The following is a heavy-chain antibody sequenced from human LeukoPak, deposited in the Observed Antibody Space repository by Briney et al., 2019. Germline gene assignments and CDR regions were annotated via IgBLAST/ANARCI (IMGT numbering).Heavy chain of an antibody. CDR2: INPNSGGT. Sequence: ASVKVSCKASGYTFTGYYMHWVRQAPGQGLEWMGWINPNSGGTNYAQKFQGRVTMTRDTSISTAYMELSRLRSDDTAVYYCARWDCSSTSCYVGNFDYWGQGTLVTVSS. V-gene: IGHV1-2*02. CDR3: ARWDCSSTSCYVGNFDY. D-gene: IGHD2-2*01. CDR1: GYTFTGYY. J-gene: IGHJ4*02.